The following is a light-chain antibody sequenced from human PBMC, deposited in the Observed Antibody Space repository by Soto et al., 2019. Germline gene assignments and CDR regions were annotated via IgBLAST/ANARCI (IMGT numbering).Light chain of an antibody. V-gene: IGKV3-15*01. J-gene: IGKJ1*01. CDR2: GAS. CDR3: QQYNNWPRT. Sequence: EIVMTQSPATLSVSPGDRATLSCRASESVSANLAWYQQKPGQAPSLLIIGASTRATGIPARFRGSGSGTEFTLTISSLQSEDFPVYYCQQYNNWPRTFGQGTKVEIK. CDR1: ESVSAN.